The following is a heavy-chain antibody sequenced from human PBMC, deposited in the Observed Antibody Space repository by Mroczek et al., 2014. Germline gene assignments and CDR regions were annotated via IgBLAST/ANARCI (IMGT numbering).Heavy chain of an antibody. CDR1: GFTFSSYA. CDR3: ARAKMATAYFDY. CDR2: ISYDGSNK. Sequence: QVQLVQSGGGVVQPGRSLRLSCAASGFTFSSYAMHWVRQAPGKGLEWVAVISYDGSNKYYADSVKGRFTISRDNSKNTLYLQMNSLRAEDTAVYYCARAKMATAYFDYWGQGTLVTVSS. D-gene: IGHD5-24*01. J-gene: IGHJ4*02. V-gene: IGHV3-30-3*01.